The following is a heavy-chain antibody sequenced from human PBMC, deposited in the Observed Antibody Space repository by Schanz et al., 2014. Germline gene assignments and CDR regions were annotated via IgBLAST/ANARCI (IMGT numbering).Heavy chain of an antibody. CDR3: VKGMGYCSGGTCYDYYYYGLDV. J-gene: IGHJ6*02. V-gene: IGHV3-23*01. Sequence: EVQLLESGGGLVQPGGSLRLSCAASGFTFSSYAMSWVRQAPGKGLEWVSALSGSGGSTYYADSVKGRFTISRDNSENTLYLQMNSLSADDTAVFYCVKGMGYCSGGTCYDYYYYGLDVWGQGTTVTVSS. CDR1: GFTFSSYA. D-gene: IGHD2-15*01. CDR2: LSGSGGST.